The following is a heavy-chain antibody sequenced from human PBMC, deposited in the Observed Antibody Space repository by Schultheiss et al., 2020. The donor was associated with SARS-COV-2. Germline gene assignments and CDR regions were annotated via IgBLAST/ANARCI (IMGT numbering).Heavy chain of an antibody. D-gene: IGHD5-12*01. Sequence: GGSLRLSCAASGITVRNTWMNWVRQAPGKGLEWVGRIKSESDGGTTDYAAPVKGRFTISRDDSKNTVHLQMNSVQTEDTAVYYCTTDSGWLPYWGQGTLVTVSS. V-gene: IGHV3-15*07. CDR3: TTDSGWLPY. J-gene: IGHJ4*02. CDR1: GITVRNTW. CDR2: IKSESDGGTT.